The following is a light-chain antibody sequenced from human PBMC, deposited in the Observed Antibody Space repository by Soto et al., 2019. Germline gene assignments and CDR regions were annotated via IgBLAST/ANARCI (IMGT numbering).Light chain of an antibody. CDR3: CSYGGSSTLV. Sequence: QSALTQPASVSGSPGQSITISFTGTSSDVGSYNLVSWYQQHPGKAPKLMIYEGSKRPSGVCNRFSGYKYGNTASLTISGLEAQDDADYYCCSYGGSSTLVFGEGSKLPVL. CDR1: SSDVGSYNL. J-gene: IGLJ3*02. CDR2: EGS. V-gene: IGLV2-23*01.